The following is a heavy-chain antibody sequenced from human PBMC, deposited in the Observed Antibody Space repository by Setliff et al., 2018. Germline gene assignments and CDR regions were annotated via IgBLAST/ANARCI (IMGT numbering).Heavy chain of an antibody. CDR1: GGSITSHY. CDR2: IDYSGTT. D-gene: IGHD1-26*01. Sequence: LSLTCSVSGGSITSHYWSWIRQSPGKGLEWIGYIDYSGTTNYNPSLKSRVTISSDTSKRQFSLRLTSVTAADTAVYYCAKAQYSGNYHWFDPWGQGTLVTVSS. J-gene: IGHJ5*02. CDR3: AKAQYSGNYHWFDP. V-gene: IGHV4-59*11.